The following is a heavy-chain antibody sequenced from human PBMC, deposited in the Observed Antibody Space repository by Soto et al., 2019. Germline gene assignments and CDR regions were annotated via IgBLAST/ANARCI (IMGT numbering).Heavy chain of an antibody. J-gene: IGHJ6*02. CDR1: GFTFSSYA. V-gene: IGHV3-30-3*01. CDR2: ISYDGSNK. CDR3: ARGGVVVEAAREWGYGMDV. D-gene: IGHD2-15*01. Sequence: QVQLVESGGGVVQPGRSLRLSCAASGFTFSSYAMHWVRQAPGKGLEWVALISYDGSNKYYADSVKGRFTISRDNSRNTLYLQMNSLRTEDTAVYYCARGGVVVEAAREWGYGMDVWGQETTVTVSS.